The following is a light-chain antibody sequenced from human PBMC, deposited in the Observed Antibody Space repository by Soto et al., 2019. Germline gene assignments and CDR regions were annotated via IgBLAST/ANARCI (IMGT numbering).Light chain of an antibody. CDR1: QSVSSSY. Sequence: EIVLTQSPGTLSLSPGERATLSCRASQSVSSSYLAWYQQKHGQAPRLLIYGASSRATGIPDRFSGSGSGTDVTLTISRLEPEDFAVYYCQQYGSSLFTFGPGTKVDIK. CDR3: QQYGSSLFT. J-gene: IGKJ3*01. CDR2: GAS. V-gene: IGKV3-20*01.